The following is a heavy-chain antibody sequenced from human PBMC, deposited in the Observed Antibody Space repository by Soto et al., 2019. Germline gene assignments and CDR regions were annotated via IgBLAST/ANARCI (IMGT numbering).Heavy chain of an antibody. CDR1: GGSFSGFY. D-gene: IGHD1-1*01. J-gene: IGHJ6*02. CDR2: INHSGSA. Sequence: AVNGGSFSGFYWTWIRQSPGRGLEWIGEINHSGSARYSPSLKSRVTISLDTSNNQFSLKLSSVTAADTAVYYCSRTPYRRQLVRYYYYGLDVWGQGTTVTVSS. CDR3: SRTPYRRQLVRYYYYGLDV. V-gene: IGHV4-34*01.